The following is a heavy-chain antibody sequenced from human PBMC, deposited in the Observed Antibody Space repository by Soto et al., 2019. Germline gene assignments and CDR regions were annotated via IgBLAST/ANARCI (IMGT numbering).Heavy chain of an antibody. D-gene: IGHD3-22*01. J-gene: IGHJ4*02. CDR1: GGTFSSYT. CDR2: IIPILGIA. CDR3: ARSDSSGYYSGY. V-gene: IGHV1-69*02. Sequence: QVQLVQSGAEVKKPGSSVKVSCKASGGTFSSYTISWVRQAPGQGLEWMGRIIPILGIANYAQKFQGRVPITADKSTSTAYMELSSMRSEDTAVYCCARSDSSGYYSGYWGQGTLVTASS.